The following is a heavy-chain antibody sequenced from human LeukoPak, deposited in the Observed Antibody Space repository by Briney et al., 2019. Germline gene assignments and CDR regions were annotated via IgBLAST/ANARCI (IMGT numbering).Heavy chain of an antibody. Sequence: SETLSLTCAVYGGSFSGYYWSWIRQPPGKGLEWIGEINHSGSTNYNPSLKSRVTISVDTSKNQFSLKLSSVTAADTAVYYCARGMVRGVIFFDYWGQGTLVTVSS. CDR2: INHSGST. D-gene: IGHD3-10*01. J-gene: IGHJ4*02. CDR1: GGSFSGYY. V-gene: IGHV4-34*01. CDR3: ARGMVRGVIFFDY.